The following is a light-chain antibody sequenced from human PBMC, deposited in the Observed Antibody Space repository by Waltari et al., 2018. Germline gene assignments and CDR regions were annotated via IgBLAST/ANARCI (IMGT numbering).Light chain of an antibody. CDR2: KDS. J-gene: IGLJ3*02. CDR1: VLAKKY. Sequence: VSPGQTARITCSGDVLAKKYARWFQQKPGQAPVLVIYKDSERPSGIPERFSGSSSGTTVTLTISGAQVEDEADYYCYSDADNNRVFGGGTKLTVL. V-gene: IGLV3-27*01. CDR3: YSDADNNRV.